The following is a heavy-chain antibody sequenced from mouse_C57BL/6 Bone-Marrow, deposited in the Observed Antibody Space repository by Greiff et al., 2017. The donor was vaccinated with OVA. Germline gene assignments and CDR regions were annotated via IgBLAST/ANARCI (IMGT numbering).Heavy chain of an antibody. V-gene: IGHV1-69*01. CDR3: ASEGYPYYLDY. CDR1: GYTFTSYW. D-gene: IGHD3-1*01. CDR2: IDPSASYT. Sequence: QVQLQQPGAELVLPGASVRLSCKASGYTFTSYWMHWVKQRPGQGLEWIGVIDPSASYTNYNHKFTVKSTLTVDKSSSTAYKQLSSLTTEDSAGECCASEGYPYYLDYWGQGTTLTVSS. J-gene: IGHJ2*01.